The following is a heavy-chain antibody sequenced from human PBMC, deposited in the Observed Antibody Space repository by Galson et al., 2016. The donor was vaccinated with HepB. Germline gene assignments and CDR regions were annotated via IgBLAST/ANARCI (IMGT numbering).Heavy chain of an antibody. Sequence: SLRLSCAASGFTFDTHAMNWVRQAPGKGLEWVSAISGSGLKTDYADSVKGRFTIFRDNSKNTVSLQMSNLRVGDTAVYYCAKFQMAVTGNVGYFDYWGQGALVNVSS. V-gene: IGHV3-23*01. CDR3: AKFQMAVTGNVGYFDY. CDR1: GFTFDTHA. CDR2: ISGSGLKT. D-gene: IGHD6-19*01. J-gene: IGHJ4*02.